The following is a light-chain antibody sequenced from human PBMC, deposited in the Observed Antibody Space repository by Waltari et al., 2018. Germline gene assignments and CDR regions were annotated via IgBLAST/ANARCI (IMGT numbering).Light chain of an antibody. CDR3: CSYAGSYTHVV. Sequence: QSALTQPRSVSGSPGQSVTISCTGTSRDVGGYDYVSWYQHHPGKATNLMICAVTKRPSGGPERFSGPKSRNTASLTISGLQAEDEAYYYCCSYAGSYTHVVFGGGTKLTVL. V-gene: IGLV2-11*01. J-gene: IGLJ2*01. CDR1: SRDVGGYDY. CDR2: AVT.